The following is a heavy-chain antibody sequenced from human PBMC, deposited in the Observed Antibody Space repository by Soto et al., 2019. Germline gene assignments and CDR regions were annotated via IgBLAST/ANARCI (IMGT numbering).Heavy chain of an antibody. D-gene: IGHD2-15*01. V-gene: IGHV3-21*01. Sequence: GGSLRLSCAASGFTFSSYSMNWVRQAPGKGLEWVSSISSSSSYIYYADSVKGRFTISRDNAKNSLYLQMNSLRAEDTAVYYCARDDCSGGSCYLNFDYWGQGTLVTVSS. CDR1: GFTFSSYS. J-gene: IGHJ4*02. CDR3: ARDDCSGGSCYLNFDY. CDR2: ISSSSSYI.